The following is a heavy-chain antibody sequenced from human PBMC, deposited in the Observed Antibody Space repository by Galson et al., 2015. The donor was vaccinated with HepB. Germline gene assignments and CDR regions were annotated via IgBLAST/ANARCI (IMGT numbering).Heavy chain of an antibody. D-gene: IGHD4-11*01. CDR2: IRIKAYGETT. Sequence: SLRLSCAASGFTFGDYAMSWVRQAPRKGLEWVGFIRIKAYGETTEYAASVKGRFTISRDDSKSIAYLQMSSLRTEDTALYYCTRVGNGYSNYGAFDYWGQGTLVTVSS. V-gene: IGHV3-49*04. J-gene: IGHJ4*02. CDR1: GFTFGDYA. CDR3: TRVGNGYSNYGAFDY.